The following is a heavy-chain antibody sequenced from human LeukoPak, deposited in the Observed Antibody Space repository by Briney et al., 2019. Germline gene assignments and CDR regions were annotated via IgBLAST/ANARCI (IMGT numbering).Heavy chain of an antibody. D-gene: IGHD3-10*01. CDR3: AREWRPLRWFGESTSNDAFDI. V-gene: IGHV3-48*03. CDR2: ISSSGSSK. CDR1: GFTISSYE. Sequence: GGSLTLTCAASGFTISSYEKNWVRQPPAKGLEGVSYISSSGSSKYYAGSVNGRFTISRDNAKISLYLQMNSLRAEDTAVYYCAREWRPLRWFGESTSNDAFDIWGQGTMVTVSS. J-gene: IGHJ3*02.